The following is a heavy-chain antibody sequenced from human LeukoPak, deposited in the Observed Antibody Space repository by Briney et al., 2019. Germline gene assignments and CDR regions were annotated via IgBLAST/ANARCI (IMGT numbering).Heavy chain of an antibody. Sequence: GSLRLSCPASGFTFSSYWLHWVRPAPGKGLAWVSRINTVVSSTSYADSVNGRFTISRDNAKNTLYLQMNSLGAEDTAVYYCARDRWELLFEYWGQGTLVTV. J-gene: IGHJ4*02. V-gene: IGHV3-74*01. CDR3: ARDRWELLFEY. D-gene: IGHD1-26*01. CDR2: INTVVSST. CDR1: GFTFSSYW.